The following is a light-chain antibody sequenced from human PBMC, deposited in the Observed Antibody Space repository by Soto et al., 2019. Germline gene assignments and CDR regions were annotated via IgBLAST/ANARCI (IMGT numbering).Light chain of an antibody. V-gene: IGLV2-14*01. J-gene: IGLJ1*01. CDR2: EVS. CDR3: SSYTSSHTYV. CDR1: SSDVGGYNY. Sequence: QSALTQPASVSGSPGQSITISCTGTSSDVGGYNYVSWYQQHPGKAPKLMIYEVSKRPSGVSTRFSGSKSGNTASLTISGLQAEDEADYYCSSYTSSHTYVFGTGTKVTVL.